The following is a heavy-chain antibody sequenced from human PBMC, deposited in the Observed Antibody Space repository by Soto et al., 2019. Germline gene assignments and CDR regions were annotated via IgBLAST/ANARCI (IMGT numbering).Heavy chain of an antibody. CDR3: ARFLSDCSGGSCYGTDAFDI. Sequence: QVQLQESGPGLVKPSQTLSLTCTVSGGSISSGGYYWSWIRQHPGKGLEWIGYIYYSGSTYYNPSRKSRVTISVDTSKNQFSLKLSSVTAADTAVYYCARFLSDCSGGSCYGTDAFDIWGQGTMVTVSS. D-gene: IGHD2-15*01. CDR2: IYYSGST. J-gene: IGHJ3*02. V-gene: IGHV4-31*03. CDR1: GGSISSGGYY.